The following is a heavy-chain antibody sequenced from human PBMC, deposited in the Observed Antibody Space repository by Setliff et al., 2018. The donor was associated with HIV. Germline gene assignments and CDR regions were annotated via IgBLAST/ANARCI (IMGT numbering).Heavy chain of an antibody. V-gene: IGHV4-34*12. J-gene: IGHJ3*02. CDR3: ARRTGYAFDI. CDR2: IIHRGST. Sequence: SSETLSLTCAVYGGSFSGYYWSWIRQPPGKGLEWIGEIIHRGSTNYNPSLKSRVTISVDTSKNQFSLKLSSVTAADTAVYYCARRTGYAFDIWGQGTMVTVS. CDR1: GGSFSGYY.